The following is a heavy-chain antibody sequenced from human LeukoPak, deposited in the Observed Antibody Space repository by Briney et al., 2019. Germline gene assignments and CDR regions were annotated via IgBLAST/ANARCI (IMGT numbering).Heavy chain of an antibody. V-gene: IGHV1-18*01. J-gene: IGHJ6*02. Sequence: ASVKVSCKASGGTFSSYAISWVRQAPGQGLEWMGWISAYNGNTNYAQKLQGRVTMTTDTSTSTAYMELRSLRSDDTAVYYCARDREQWLVYHYYYGMDVWGQGTTVTVSS. CDR1: GGTFSSYA. D-gene: IGHD6-19*01. CDR2: ISAYNGNT. CDR3: ARDREQWLVYHYYYGMDV.